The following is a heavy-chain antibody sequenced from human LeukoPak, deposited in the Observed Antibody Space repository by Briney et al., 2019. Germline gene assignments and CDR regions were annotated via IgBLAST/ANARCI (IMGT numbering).Heavy chain of an antibody. V-gene: IGHV3-23*01. D-gene: IGHD3-3*01. J-gene: IGHJ4*02. CDR1: GFTFSSYA. CDR3: AKDGLVLGYYDFWSGYSHFDY. CDR2: ISGSGGST. Sequence: HSGGSLRLSCAASGFTFSSYAMSWVRQAPGKGLEWVSAISGSGGSTYYADSVKGRFTISRDNSKNTLYLQMNSLRAEDTAVYYCAKDGLVLGYYDFWSGYSHFDYWGQGTLVTVSS.